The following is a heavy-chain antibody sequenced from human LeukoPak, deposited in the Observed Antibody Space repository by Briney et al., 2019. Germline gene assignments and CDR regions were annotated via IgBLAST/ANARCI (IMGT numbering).Heavy chain of an antibody. CDR1: GDPISSHSDY. Sequence: PSETLSLTCTVSGDPISSHSDYKWTWIRQPPGKGLEWIGYVYHNGNINYNPFLGSRLTISVDTSKNQFSLRLTSVTAAGTAVYFCAREYSAFDHWGHGTLVTVSS. CDR2: VYHNGNI. J-gene: IGHJ4*01. D-gene: IGHD4-11*01. CDR3: AREYSAFDH. V-gene: IGHV4-61*08.